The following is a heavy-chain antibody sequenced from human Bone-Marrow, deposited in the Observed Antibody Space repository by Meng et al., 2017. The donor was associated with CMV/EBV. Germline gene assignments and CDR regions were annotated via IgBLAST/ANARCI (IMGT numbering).Heavy chain of an antibody. J-gene: IGHJ6*02. V-gene: IGHV3-21*03. CDR1: GFTFSSYS. CDR3: ARDTGHNWNYELWDYYYGMDV. Sequence: GESLKISCAASGFTFSSYSMNWVRQAPGKGLEWVSSISSSSSYIYYADSVKGRFTISRDNAKNSLYLQMNSLRAEDTAVYYCARDTGHNWNYELWDYYYGMDVCGQGITVTVSS. D-gene: IGHD1-7*01. CDR2: ISSSSSYI.